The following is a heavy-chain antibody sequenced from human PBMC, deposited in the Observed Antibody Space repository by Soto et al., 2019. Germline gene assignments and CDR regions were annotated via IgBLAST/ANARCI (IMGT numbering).Heavy chain of an antibody. D-gene: IGHD6-13*01. V-gene: IGHV4-59*01. CDR3: ARDHYGSSWYFDY. Sequence: SETLSLTCTVSGGSISSYYWSWIRQPPGKGLEWIGYIYYSGSTNYNPSLKSRVTISVGTSKNQFYLKLSSGTAADTAVYYCARDHYGSSWYFDYWGQGTLVTVSS. J-gene: IGHJ4*02. CDR2: IYYSGST. CDR1: GGSISSYY.